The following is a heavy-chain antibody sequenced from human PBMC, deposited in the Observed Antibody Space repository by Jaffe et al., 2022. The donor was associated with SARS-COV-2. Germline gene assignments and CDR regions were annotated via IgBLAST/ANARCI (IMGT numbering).Heavy chain of an antibody. Sequence: EVQLLESGGGLVQPGGSLRLSCAASGFTFSSYAMSWVRQAPGKGLEWVSAISGSGGSTYYADSVKGRFTISRDNSMYLRMNSLRAEDTAVYFCAKGGASYSYGLHFDHWGQGTLVTVSS. CDR1: GFTFSSYA. D-gene: IGHD5-18*01. J-gene: IGHJ4*02. V-gene: IGHV3-23*01. CDR3: AKGGASYSYGLHFDH. CDR2: ISGSGGST.